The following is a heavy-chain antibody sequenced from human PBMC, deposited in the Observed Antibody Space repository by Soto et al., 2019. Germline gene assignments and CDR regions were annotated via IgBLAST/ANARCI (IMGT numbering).Heavy chain of an antibody. D-gene: IGHD5-18*01. CDR1: DGNMINYD. CDR3: ARAGGYSYGWFHFDY. J-gene: IGHJ4*02. V-gene: IGHV4-59*01. Sequence: TSEPHCHSYTGCDGNMINYDGRWIRQPPGKGLEWIGYIYYSGSTNYNPSLKSRVTISEDTSKNQFSLKLSSVTAADTAVYYCARAGGYSYGWFHFDYWGQGALVTVSS. CDR2: IYYSGST.